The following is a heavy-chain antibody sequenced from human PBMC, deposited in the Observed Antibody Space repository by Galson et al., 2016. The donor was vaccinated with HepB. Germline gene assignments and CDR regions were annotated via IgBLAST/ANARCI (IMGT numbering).Heavy chain of an antibody. Sequence: SLRLSCAASGFTFRSYTMNWVRQAPGRGLERISSVSFSSTNIHYADSVKGRFTISRDNAKNSLFLQMNSLGAEDTAVYYCARLGPYHFDFWGQGTLVTVSS. CDR3: ARLGPYHFDF. CDR2: VSFSSTNI. V-gene: IGHV3-48*01. CDR1: GFTFRSYT. J-gene: IGHJ4*02. D-gene: IGHD1-26*01.